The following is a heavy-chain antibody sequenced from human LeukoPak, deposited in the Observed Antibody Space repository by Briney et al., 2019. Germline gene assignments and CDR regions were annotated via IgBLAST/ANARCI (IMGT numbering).Heavy chain of an antibody. CDR2: INTDGSGT. D-gene: IGHD2-15*01. J-gene: IGHJ2*01. V-gene: IGHV3-74*01. Sequence: PGGSLRLSCAASGFIFSSYSMNWVRQAPGNGLVWVSCINTDGSGTNYADSVKGRFTISTDNAKNTLYLQMDSLRAEDTAVYYCARGYSNWYFDLWGRGTLVTVSS. CDR3: ARGYSNWYFDL. CDR1: GFIFSSYS.